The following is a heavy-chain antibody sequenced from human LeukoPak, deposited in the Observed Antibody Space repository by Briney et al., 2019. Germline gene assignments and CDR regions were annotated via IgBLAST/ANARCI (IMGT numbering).Heavy chain of an antibody. J-gene: IGHJ4*02. CDR2: ISGSGGST. CDR3: AKSPIFEVVIISGYFDY. D-gene: IGHD3-3*01. V-gene: IGHV3-23*01. Sequence: GGSLRLSCAASGFTFSSYAMSWVRQAPGKGLEWVSAISGSGGSTYYADSVKGRFTISRDNSKNTLYLQMNSLRAEDTAVYYCAKSPIFEVVIISGYFDYWGQGTLVTVSS. CDR1: GFTFSSYA.